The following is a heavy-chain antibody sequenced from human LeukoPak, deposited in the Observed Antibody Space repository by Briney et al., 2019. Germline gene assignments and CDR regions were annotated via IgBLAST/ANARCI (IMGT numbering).Heavy chain of an antibody. Sequence: SVKVSCKASGGTFSSYAISRVRQAPGQGLEWMGGIIPIFGTANYAQKFQGRVTITADESTSTAYMELSSLRSEDTAVYYCARVLKRVRALEGWGQGTLVTVSS. J-gene: IGHJ4*02. D-gene: IGHD3-10*01. CDR2: IIPIFGTA. CDR1: GGTFSSYA. V-gene: IGHV1-69*13. CDR3: ARVLKRVRALEG.